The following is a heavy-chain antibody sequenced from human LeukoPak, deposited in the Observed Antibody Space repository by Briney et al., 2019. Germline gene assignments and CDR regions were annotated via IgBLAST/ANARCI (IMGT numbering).Heavy chain of an antibody. Sequence: SETLSLTCTVSGGSISTYYWSWSRQPPGKGLEWIGYIYHTGSSKYNPSLKSRVTISVDTSKNQFSLKLSSVTAADTAVYYCVRARGEIRYFDYWGQGTLVPVSS. CDR1: GGSISTYY. V-gene: IGHV4-59*01. J-gene: IGHJ4*02. CDR3: VRARGEIRYFDY. CDR2: IYHTGSS. D-gene: IGHD3-10*01.